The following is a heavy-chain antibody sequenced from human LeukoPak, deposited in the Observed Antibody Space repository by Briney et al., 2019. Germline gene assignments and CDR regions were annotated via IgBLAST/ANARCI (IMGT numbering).Heavy chain of an antibody. Sequence: TSETLSLTCTVSGYSINSGYYWGWIRQPPGKRLEWIGGIHYSGNTYHNPTLKSRVAISVDTSKNQFSLNLTSVTAADAAVYYCARDLGYSGFDWAPWGQGTLVTVSS. J-gene: IGHJ5*02. D-gene: IGHD5-12*01. CDR2: IHYSGNT. CDR1: GYSINSGYY. CDR3: ARDLGYSGFDWAP. V-gene: IGHV4-38-2*02.